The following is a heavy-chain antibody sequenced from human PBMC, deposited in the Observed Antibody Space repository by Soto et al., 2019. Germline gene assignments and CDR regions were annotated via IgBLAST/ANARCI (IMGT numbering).Heavy chain of an antibody. CDR1: GGSVSSGSYY. Sequence: QVQLQESGPGLVKPSETLSLTCTVSGGSVSSGSYYWSWIRQPPGKGLEWIGYIYYSGSTNYNPSRKSRVTISVDTSKNQFSLKLSSVTAADTAVYYCARDRGVITIFGVALYGMDVWGQGTTVTVSS. D-gene: IGHD3-3*01. J-gene: IGHJ6*02. CDR2: IYYSGST. CDR3: ARDRGVITIFGVALYGMDV. V-gene: IGHV4-61*01.